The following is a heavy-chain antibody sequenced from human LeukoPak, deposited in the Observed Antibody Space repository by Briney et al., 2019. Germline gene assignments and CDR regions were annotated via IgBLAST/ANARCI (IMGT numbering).Heavy chain of an antibody. CDR1: GVSFSGYY. V-gene: IGHV4-34*01. Sequence: PSETLSLTCTVYGVSFSGYYWSWIRQPPGKGLEWIGEINHNGNTNYNPSLKSRVTISVDTSKNQFSLKLSSVTAADTAVYYCAREVAASGNIYYYYYMDVWGKGTTVTISS. CDR2: INHNGNT. D-gene: IGHD6-25*01. CDR3: AREVAASGNIYYYYYMDV. J-gene: IGHJ6*03.